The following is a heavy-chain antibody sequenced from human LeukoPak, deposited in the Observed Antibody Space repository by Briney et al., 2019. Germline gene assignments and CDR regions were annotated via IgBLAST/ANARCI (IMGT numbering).Heavy chain of an antibody. CDR1: GYTFTGYY. CDR3: ARDLGRTTVTTFYYYMDV. CDR2: INPNSGGT. J-gene: IGHJ6*03. D-gene: IGHD4-17*01. Sequence: EASVKVSCKASGYTFTGYYMHWVRQAPGQGLEWMGWINPNSGGTNYAQKFQGRVTMTRDTSISTAYMELSRLRSDDTAVYYCARDLGRTTVTTFYYYMDVWGKGTTVTISS. V-gene: IGHV1-2*02.